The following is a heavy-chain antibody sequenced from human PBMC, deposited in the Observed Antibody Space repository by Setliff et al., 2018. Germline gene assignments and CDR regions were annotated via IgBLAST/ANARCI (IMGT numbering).Heavy chain of an antibody. CDR2: VSYDGRNK. J-gene: IGHJ6*03. Sequence: GGSLRLSCAASGFTFSTYAIHWVRQGPGKGLEWVAIVSYDGRNKYYADSVKGRFTISRDNSKNTVSLQMNSLRPEDTAVYYCARDGPLYDNFWNAPGYMDVWGKGTTVTVS. CDR1: GFTFSTYA. D-gene: IGHD3-3*01. V-gene: IGHV3-30*01. CDR3: ARDGPLYDNFWNAPGYMDV.